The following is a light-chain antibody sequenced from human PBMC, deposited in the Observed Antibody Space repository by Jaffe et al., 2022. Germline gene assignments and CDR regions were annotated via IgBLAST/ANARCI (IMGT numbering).Light chain of an antibody. Sequence: EIVMTQSPATLSVSPGERATLSCRASKSVSTNVAWYQQRRGQAPSLLIYGASTRAANTPARFSGSGSGTEFTLTISGLQSEDFAVYHCQQYNDRWTFGQGTKVEIK. CDR1: KSVSTN. CDR3: QQYNDRWT. J-gene: IGKJ1*01. CDR2: GAS. V-gene: IGKV3-15*01.